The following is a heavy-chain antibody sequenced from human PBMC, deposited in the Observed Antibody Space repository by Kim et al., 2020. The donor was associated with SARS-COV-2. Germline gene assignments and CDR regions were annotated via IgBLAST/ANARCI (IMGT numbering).Heavy chain of an antibody. CDR2: ISSSGTAI. CDR3: ARVGVPRAYTGRYPPPDY. D-gene: IGHD1-26*01. J-gene: IGHJ4*01. V-gene: IGHV3-48*03. CDR1: GFTFSSYE. Sequence: LSLTCAVSGFTFSSYEMNWVRQAPGKGLEWVSYISSSGTAIYYADSMKGRFSISRDNAKKSLYLQMNSLRAEDTAVYYCARVGVPRAYTGRYPPPDY.